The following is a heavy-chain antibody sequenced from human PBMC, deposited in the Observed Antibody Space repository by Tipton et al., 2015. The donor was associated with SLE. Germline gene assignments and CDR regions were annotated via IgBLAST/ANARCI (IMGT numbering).Heavy chain of an antibody. CDR2: IYTGGDT. CDR3: VVCSPSSCSYFDY. D-gene: IGHD2-2*01. Sequence: TLSLTCTISGGSISTYYCAWVPQPAGKGLEWIGRIYTGGDTKYNPPLERRVSLSVDTSRGQFFLEVRSVTAADTAVYYCVVCSPSSCSYFDYWGQGRLVTVSS. V-gene: IGHV4-4*07. CDR1: GGSISTYY. J-gene: IGHJ4*02.